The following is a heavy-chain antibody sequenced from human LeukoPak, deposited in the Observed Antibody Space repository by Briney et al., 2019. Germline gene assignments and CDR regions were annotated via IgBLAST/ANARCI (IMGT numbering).Heavy chain of an antibody. CDR1: GFTFSSCV. J-gene: IGHJ4*02. CDR2: IWSDGNNK. V-gene: IGHV3-33*01. CDR3: ARESNTVNDY. D-gene: IGHD2/OR15-2a*01. Sequence: GGSLRLSCAASGFTFSSCVMHWARQAPGKGPEWVAAIWSDGNNKYYADSVKGRFTISRDNSKNTLYLQINSLRAEDTAVHYCARESNTVNDYWGQGTLVTVSS.